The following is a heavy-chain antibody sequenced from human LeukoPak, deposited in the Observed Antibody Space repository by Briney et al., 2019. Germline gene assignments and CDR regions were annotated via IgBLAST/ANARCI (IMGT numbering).Heavy chain of an antibody. J-gene: IGHJ3*02. V-gene: IGHV3-23*01. CDR2: ISGSGAST. CDR1: GFTFSSYA. Sequence: GGSLRLSCAASGFTFSSYAMSWVRQAPGKGLEWVSAISGSGASTYYADSVKGRFTISRDNSKNTLYLQMNSLRAEDTAVYYCASMSVRGGGDIWGQGTMVTVSS. CDR3: ASMSVRGGGDI. D-gene: IGHD3-10*01.